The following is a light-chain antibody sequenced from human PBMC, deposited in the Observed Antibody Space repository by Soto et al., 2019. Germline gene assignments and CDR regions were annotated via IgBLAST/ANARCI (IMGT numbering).Light chain of an antibody. CDR1: QSISRW. J-gene: IGKJ1*01. Sequence: DIQMTQSPSTLSPSVADRVPIACRASQSISRWLAWYQQRPGKAPNLLIYEASTLESLVPSRCRGSGALTDFTLTISSLTPDDFATYYCQEYKSSPWTFGQGTKVDIK. CDR2: EAS. V-gene: IGKV1-5*01. CDR3: QEYKSSPWT.